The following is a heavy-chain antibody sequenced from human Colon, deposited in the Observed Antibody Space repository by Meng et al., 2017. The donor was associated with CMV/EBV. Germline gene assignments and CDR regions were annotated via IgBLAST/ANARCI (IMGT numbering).Heavy chain of an antibody. Sequence: GGSLRLSCAASGFTFSSYAMSWVRQSPGKGLEWVSAISGRGSVTYYADSVKGRFTISRDNSKNTLYLQVNSLGAEDAAVYFCAKGGMIFGVVIPHPWFDPWGQGTLVTVSS. J-gene: IGHJ5*02. CDR3: AKGGMIFGVVIPHPWFDP. CDR1: GFTFSSYA. CDR2: ISGRGSVT. V-gene: IGHV3-23*01. D-gene: IGHD3-3*01.